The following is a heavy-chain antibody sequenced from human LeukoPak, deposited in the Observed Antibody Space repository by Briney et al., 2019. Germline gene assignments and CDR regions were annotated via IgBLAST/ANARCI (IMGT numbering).Heavy chain of an antibody. CDR1: GGTFGSYA. D-gene: IGHD2-21*02. CDR2: IIPIFGTA. V-gene: IGHV1-69*13. Sequence: ASVKVSCKASGGTFGSYAISWVRQAPGQGLGWMGGIIPIFGTANYAQKFQGRVTITADESTSTAYMELSSLRSEDTAVYYCARDCGGDCYSMDYWGQGTLVTVSS. J-gene: IGHJ4*02. CDR3: ARDCGGDCYSMDY.